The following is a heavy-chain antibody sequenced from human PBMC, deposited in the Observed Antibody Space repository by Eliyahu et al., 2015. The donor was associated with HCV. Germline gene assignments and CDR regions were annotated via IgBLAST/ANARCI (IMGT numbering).Heavy chain of an antibody. CDR3: AKGTYYYDSSGYYGVDY. Sequence: EVQLVESGGVVVQPGGSLRLSCAASGFTXDDYAMHWVRQAPGKGLEWVSLISWDGGSTYYAXSVKGRFTISRXNSKNSLYLQMNSLRAEDTALYYCAKGTYYYDSSGYYGVDYWGQGTLVTVSS. D-gene: IGHD3-22*01. V-gene: IGHV3-43D*03. CDR1: GFTXDDYA. J-gene: IGHJ4*02. CDR2: ISWDGGST.